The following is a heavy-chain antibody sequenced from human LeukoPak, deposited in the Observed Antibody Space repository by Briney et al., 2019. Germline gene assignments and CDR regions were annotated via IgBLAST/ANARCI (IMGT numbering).Heavy chain of an antibody. CDR2: IRRDGSET. CDR3: ARDDTHYGSSGSFYDAFDI. CDR1: GFTFSSYS. D-gene: IGHD3-22*01. V-gene: IGHV3-7*01. Sequence: GGSLRLPCAASGFTFSSYSMNWVRQAPGKGLEWVANIRRDGSETHYVDSVMGRFTISRDNAKNSLYLQMNSLRAEDTAVYYCARDDTHYGSSGSFYDAFDIWGQGTMVTVSS. J-gene: IGHJ3*02.